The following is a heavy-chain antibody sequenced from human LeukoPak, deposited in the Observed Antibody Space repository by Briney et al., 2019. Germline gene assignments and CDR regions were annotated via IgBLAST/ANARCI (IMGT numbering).Heavy chain of an antibody. Sequence: GGSLRLSCAASGFTFNTFWMTWVRQAPGKGLKWVANINHNGTEKYYMDSVGGRFTISRDNAKNSLSLEMKSLRLDDTAVYYCARDGGDLWPLDEWGRGTLVTVSS. J-gene: IGHJ4*02. D-gene: IGHD3-16*01. CDR3: ARDGGDLWPLDE. V-gene: IGHV3-7*01. CDR1: GFTFNTFW. CDR2: INHNGTEK.